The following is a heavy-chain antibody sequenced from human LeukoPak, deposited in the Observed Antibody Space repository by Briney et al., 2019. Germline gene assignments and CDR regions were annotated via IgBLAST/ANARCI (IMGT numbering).Heavy chain of an antibody. CDR1: GFTFSNYW. D-gene: IGHD6-19*01. CDR2: INSDGSST. V-gene: IGHV3-74*01. CDR3: AKDRRLSIAVAGGGFDY. Sequence: GGSLRLSCAASGFTFSNYWMHWVRQAPGKGLVWVSRINSDGSSTSYADSVKGRFTISRDNAKNSLYLQMNSLRAEDTALYYCAKDRRLSIAVAGGGFDYWGQGTLVTVSS. J-gene: IGHJ4*02.